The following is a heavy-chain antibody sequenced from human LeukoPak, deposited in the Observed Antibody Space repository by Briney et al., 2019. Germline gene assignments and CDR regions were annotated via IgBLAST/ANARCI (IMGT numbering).Heavy chain of an antibody. V-gene: IGHV1-18*01. CDR1: GYRFSSVG. CDR3: VRDNWNEFDP. Sequence: ASVKVSCKASGYRFSSVGISWVRQAPGQGLEWIGWVSTYNSETNYAPKFQARVTMTKDTSTSTVFLEMWSLRADDTAVYYCVRDNWNEFDPWGEGTLVTVSS. J-gene: IGHJ5*02. D-gene: IGHD1-1*01. CDR2: VSTYNSET.